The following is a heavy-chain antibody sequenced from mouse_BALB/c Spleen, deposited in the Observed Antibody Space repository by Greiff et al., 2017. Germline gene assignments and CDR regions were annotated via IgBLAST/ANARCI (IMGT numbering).Heavy chain of an antibody. J-gene: IGHJ3*01. Sequence: EVKLVESGGDLVKPGGSLKLSCAASGFTFSSYGMSWVRQTPDKRLEWVATISSGGSYTYYPDSVKGRFTISRDNAKNTLYLQMSSLKSEDTAMYYCASGSTMITTGFAYWGQGTLVTVSA. V-gene: IGHV5-6*01. D-gene: IGHD2-4*01. CDR1: GFTFSSYG. CDR3: ASGSTMITTGFAY. CDR2: ISSGGSYT.